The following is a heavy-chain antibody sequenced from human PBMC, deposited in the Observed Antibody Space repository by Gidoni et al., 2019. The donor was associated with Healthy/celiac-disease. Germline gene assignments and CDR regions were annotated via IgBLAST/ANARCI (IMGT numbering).Heavy chain of an antibody. CDR1: GGSFSGYY. D-gene: IGHD5-18*01. CDR3: ARVEYSYGGDDYYYYYGMDV. CDR2: INHSGST. J-gene: IGHJ6*02. Sequence: QVQLQQWGAGLLKPSETLSLTCAVYGGSFSGYYWRWIRQPPGKGLEWIGEINHSGSTNYNPSLKSRVTISVDTSKNQFSLKLSSVTAADTAVYYCARVEYSYGGDDYYYYYGMDVWGQGTTVTVSS. V-gene: IGHV4-34*01.